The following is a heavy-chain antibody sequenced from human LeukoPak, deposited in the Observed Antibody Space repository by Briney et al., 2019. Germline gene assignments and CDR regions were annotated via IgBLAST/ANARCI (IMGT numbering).Heavy chain of an antibody. D-gene: IGHD1-26*01. J-gene: IGHJ4*02. CDR1: GGSISSSSYY. V-gene: IGHV4-39*01. CDR2: IYYSGST. Sequence: SETLSLTCTVSGGSISSSSYYWGWIRQPPGKGLEWIGSIYYSGSTYYIPSLKSRVTISVDTSKNQFSLKLSSVTAADTAVYYCASLRERSYYARGFDYWGQGTLVTVSS. CDR3: ASLRERSYYARGFDY.